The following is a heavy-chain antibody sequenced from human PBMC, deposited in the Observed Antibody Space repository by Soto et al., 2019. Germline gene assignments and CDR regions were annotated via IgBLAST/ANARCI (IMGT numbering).Heavy chain of an antibody. D-gene: IGHD3-3*01. CDR3: ARGITTRVVQTDAPDKYYFDS. CDR2: INHGGSS. J-gene: IGHJ4*02. CDR1: GRALSGYY. V-gene: IGHV4-34*01. Sequence: SETRSLTCPVYGRALSGYYWPSIRRSPGKRLEWIGEINHGGSSTSNPSLKSRITISVDTSKNQFSLKLSSVTAADTAIYYCARGITTRVVQTDAPDKYYFDSWGRGTLVTVAS.